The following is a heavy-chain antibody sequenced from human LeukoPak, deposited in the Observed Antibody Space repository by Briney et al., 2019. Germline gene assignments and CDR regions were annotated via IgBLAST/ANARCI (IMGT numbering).Heavy chain of an antibody. CDR2: INANTGNP. J-gene: IGHJ4*02. V-gene: IGHV7-4-1*02. CDR3: ARDYGDYVLGY. CDR1: GYTFSSFA. Sequence: ASVKVSCKASGYTFSSFAMNWVRQAPGQGLEWMGWINANTGNPTYAQGFTGRFVFSLDISVSTAYLQISSLKTGDTAVYYCARDYGDYVLGYWGQGTLVTVSS. D-gene: IGHD4-17*01.